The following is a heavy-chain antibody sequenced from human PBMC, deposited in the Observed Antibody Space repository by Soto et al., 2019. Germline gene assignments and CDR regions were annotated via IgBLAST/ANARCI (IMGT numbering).Heavy chain of an antibody. Sequence: ASVKVSCKASGYTFTSYYMHWVRQAPGQGLEWMGIINPSGGSTSYAQKFQGRVTMTRDTSTSTVYMELSSLRSEDTAVYYCARPSLLIAVAPRPSGYFDLWGRGTLVTVSS. V-gene: IGHV1-46*03. D-gene: IGHD6-19*01. J-gene: IGHJ2*01. CDR2: INPSGGST. CDR3: ARPSLLIAVAPRPSGYFDL. CDR1: GYTFTSYY.